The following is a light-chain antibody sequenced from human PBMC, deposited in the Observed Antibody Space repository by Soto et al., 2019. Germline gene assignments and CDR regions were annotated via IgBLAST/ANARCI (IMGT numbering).Light chain of an antibody. CDR2: EVS. J-gene: IGLJ1*01. V-gene: IGLV2-8*01. CDR3: SSYAGSNNFV. Sequence: QSVLTQPPSASGSPGQSVTISCTGTSSDVGGYNYVSWYQQHPGKAPKLMIYEVSERPSGVPDRFSGSKSSNTAPLTVSGLQAEDEADYYCSSYAGSNNFVFGTGTKV. CDR1: SSDVGGYNY.